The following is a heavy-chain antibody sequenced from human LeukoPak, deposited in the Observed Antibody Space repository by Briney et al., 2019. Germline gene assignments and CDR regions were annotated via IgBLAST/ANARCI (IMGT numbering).Heavy chain of an antibody. J-gene: IGHJ4*02. V-gene: IGHV1-46*01. CDR3: ARDPGGNYFGPGTHFAY. CDR2: IDGETGNT. Sequence: GASVKVSCKASGYTFIHYYMHWVRQARGRGLEWMGRIDGETGNTRYAQNFQGRVSMTRDTSTSTVYMELSSLRFEDTAVYYCARDPGGNYFGPGTHFAYWGQGALVTVSS. D-gene: IGHD3-10*01. CDR1: GYTFIHYY.